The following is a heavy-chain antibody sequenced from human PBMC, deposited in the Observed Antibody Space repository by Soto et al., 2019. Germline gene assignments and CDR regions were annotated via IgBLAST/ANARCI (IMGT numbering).Heavy chain of an antibody. CDR3: ARSIMP. CDR2: IFDNGYT. CDR1: GGSISSDNYY. V-gene: IGHV4-31*03. J-gene: IGHJ1*01. Sequence: QVQLRESGPGLVKPSQTLSFTCTVSGGSISSDNYYWNWIRQRPGKGLEWIGYIFDNGYTYYNPSLKSRVTISQDTSKNQFFLNLTSVTAADTAVYFCARSIMPWGQGTLVTVSS. D-gene: IGHD2-2*01.